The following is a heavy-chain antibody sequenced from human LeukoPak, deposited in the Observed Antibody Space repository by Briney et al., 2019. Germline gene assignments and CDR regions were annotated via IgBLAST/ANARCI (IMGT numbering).Heavy chain of an antibody. Sequence: SETLSLTCTVSGGSISSYYWSWIRQPPGRGLEWIGYIYYSGSTNYNPSLKSRVTISVDTSKNQFSLKLSSVTAADTAVYYCAREEATALDYWGQGTLVTVSS. CDR1: GGSISSYY. CDR2: IYYSGST. J-gene: IGHJ4*02. D-gene: IGHD5-24*01. V-gene: IGHV4-59*01. CDR3: AREEATALDY.